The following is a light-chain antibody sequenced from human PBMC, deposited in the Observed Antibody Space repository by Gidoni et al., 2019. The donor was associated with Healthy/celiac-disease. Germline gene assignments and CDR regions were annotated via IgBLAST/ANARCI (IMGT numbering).Light chain of an antibody. J-gene: IGKJ2*01. V-gene: IGKV3-20*01. CDR2: GAS. Sequence: SPGERATLSCRASQSVSSSYLAWYQQKPGQAPRLLIYGASSRATGIPDRFSGSGSGTDFTLTISRLEPEDFAVYYCQQYGSSPGWYTFGQGTKLEIK. CDR3: QQYGSSPGWYT. CDR1: QSVSSSY.